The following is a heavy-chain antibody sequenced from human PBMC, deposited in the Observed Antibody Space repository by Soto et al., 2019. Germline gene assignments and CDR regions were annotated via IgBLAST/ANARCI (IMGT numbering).Heavy chain of an antibody. Sequence: SETLSLTCTVSCGSLSPNYWSWIRQPPGNGLYCIGYIYYGVTTXXXPSLNSRXXISIDTSKNQXSLTLTSVTAAYTASYYCARLGGYYQSLDPWCQGILVTVAS. CDR2: IYYGVTT. D-gene: IGHD3-22*01. J-gene: IGHJ5*02. CDR1: CGSLSPNY. CDR3: ARLGGYYQSLDP. V-gene: IGHV4-59*08.